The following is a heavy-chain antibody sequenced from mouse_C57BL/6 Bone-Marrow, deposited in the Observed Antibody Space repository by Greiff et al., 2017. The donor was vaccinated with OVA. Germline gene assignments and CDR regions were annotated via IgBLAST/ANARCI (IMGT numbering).Heavy chain of an antibody. CDR1: GYTFTSYW. V-gene: IGHV1-64*01. J-gene: IGHJ2*01. CDR2: IHPNSGST. Sequence: QVQLKQPGAELVKPGASVKLSCKASGYTFTSYWMHWVKQRPGQGLEWIGMIHPNSGSTNYNEKFKSKATLTVDKSSSTAYMQLSSLTSEDSAVYYCARWGYGNLPYWGQGTTLTVSS. CDR3: ARWGYGNLPY. D-gene: IGHD2-1*01.